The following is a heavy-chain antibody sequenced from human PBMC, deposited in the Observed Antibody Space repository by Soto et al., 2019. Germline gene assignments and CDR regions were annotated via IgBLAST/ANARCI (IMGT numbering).Heavy chain of an antibody. D-gene: IGHD2-2*01. J-gene: IGHJ3*02. V-gene: IGHV4-4*07. CDR2: IYTSGST. CDR3: ARIGWVHSAVPDDAFDI. CDR1: GGSISSYY. Sequence: QVQLQESGPGLVKPSETLSFTCTVSGGSISSYYWSWIRQPAGKGLEWIGRIYTSGSTNYNPSLKSRVTMSVDTSKNQFSLKLSSVTAADTAVYYCARIGWVHSAVPDDAFDIWGQGTMVTVSS.